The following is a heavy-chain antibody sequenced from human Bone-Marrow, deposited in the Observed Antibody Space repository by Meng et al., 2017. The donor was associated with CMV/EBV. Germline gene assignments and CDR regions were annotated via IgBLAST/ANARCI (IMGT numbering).Heavy chain of an antibody. V-gene: IGHV4-39*07. CDR3: ARDEPVPAAMSPVYYYYGMDV. CDR1: GGSITSVNHL. CDR2: IYYSGST. Sequence: SETLSLTCSVSGGSITSVNHLWSWIRQPPGKGLEWIGSIYYSGSTYYNPSLKSRVTISVDTSKNQFSLKLSSVTAADTAVYYCARDEPVPAAMSPVYYYYGMDVWGQGTTVTVSS. D-gene: IGHD2-2*01. J-gene: IGHJ6*02.